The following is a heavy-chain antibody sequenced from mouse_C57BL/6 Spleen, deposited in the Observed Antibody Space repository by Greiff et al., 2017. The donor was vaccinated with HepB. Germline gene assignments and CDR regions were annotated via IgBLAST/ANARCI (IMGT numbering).Heavy chain of an antibody. CDR1: GYTFTSYW. Sequence: VQLQQPGTELVKPGASVKLSCKASGYTFTSYWLHWVKQRPGQGLEWIGNINPSNGGTNYNEKFKSKATLTVDKSSSTAYMQLSSLTSEDSAVYYCASSYYSNYDAMDYWGQGTSVTVSS. CDR2: INPSNGGT. D-gene: IGHD2-5*01. V-gene: IGHV1-53*01. CDR3: ASSYYSNYDAMDY. J-gene: IGHJ4*01.